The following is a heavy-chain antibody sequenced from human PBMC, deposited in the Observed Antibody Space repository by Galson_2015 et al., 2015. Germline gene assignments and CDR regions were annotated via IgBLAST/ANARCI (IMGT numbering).Heavy chain of an antibody. Sequence: SVKVSCKASGGTFSNYAVNWVRQAPGQGLEWVGGIMPLFGATQYFQKFQGRVTITADESAGTAYMEMRSLRSEDTAVYYCARADREFFIVGAPYFDSWGPGTLVTVSS. J-gene: IGHJ4*02. CDR2: IMPLFGAT. CDR1: GGTFSNYA. CDR3: ARADREFFIVGAPYFDS. D-gene: IGHD1-26*01. V-gene: IGHV1-69*13.